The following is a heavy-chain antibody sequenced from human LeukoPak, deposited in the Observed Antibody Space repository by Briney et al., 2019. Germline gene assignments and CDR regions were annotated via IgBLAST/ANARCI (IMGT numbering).Heavy chain of an antibody. J-gene: IGHJ6*02. D-gene: IGHD2-2*02. V-gene: IGHV3-53*01. Sequence: GGSLRLSCAASGFTVSSNYMSWVRQAPGKGLEWVSVIYSGGSTYYADSVKGRFSISRDNSKNTLYLQMNSPRAEDTAVYYCARQRVVPAAIRRRYYYYYGMDVWGQGTTVTVSS. CDR1: GFTVSSNY. CDR2: IYSGGST. CDR3: ARQRVVPAAIRRRYYYYYGMDV.